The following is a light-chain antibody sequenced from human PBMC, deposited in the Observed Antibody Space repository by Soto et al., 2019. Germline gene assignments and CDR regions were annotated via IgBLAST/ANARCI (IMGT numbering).Light chain of an antibody. CDR3: SSYTSSNTLV. CDR1: SSDVGAYNY. CDR2: EVS. V-gene: IGLV2-14*01. J-gene: IGLJ2*01. Sequence: QSVLTQPASVSGSPGQSITISCTGTSSDVGAYNYVSWYQQHPGKAPKLMIFEVSDRPSGVSNRFSGSKSGNTASLTISGLQLVDEADYYCSSYTSSNTLVFGGGTKLTVL.